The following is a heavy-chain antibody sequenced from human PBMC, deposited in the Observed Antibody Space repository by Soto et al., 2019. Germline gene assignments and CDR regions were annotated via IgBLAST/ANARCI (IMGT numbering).Heavy chain of an antibody. D-gene: IGHD3-22*01. V-gene: IGHV4-59*01. CDR3: AGGTTMIVVAFDY. CDR1: GGSISSYY. J-gene: IGHJ4*02. Sequence: SETLSLTCTVSGGSISSYYWSWIRQPPGKGLEWIGYIYYSGSTNYNPSLKSRVTISVDTSKNQFSLKLSSVTAADTAVYYCAGGTTMIVVAFDYWGQGTLVTVSS. CDR2: IYYSGST.